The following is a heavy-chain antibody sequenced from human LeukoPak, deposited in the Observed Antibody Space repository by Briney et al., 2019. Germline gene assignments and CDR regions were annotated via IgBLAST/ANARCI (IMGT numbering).Heavy chain of an antibody. CDR3: RCTSHRDYFDY. J-gene: IGHJ4*02. D-gene: IGHD2-2*01. CDR1: SGSFNNHY. CDR2: VNYSGIA. Sequence: SETLSLTCAVYSGSFNNHYWTWIRQPPGKGLEWIGAVNYSGIATYNPSLKSRVVISVDTSRSQFSLKLTSVTAADTAVYYCRCTSHRDYFDYWGQGTLVTVSS. V-gene: IGHV4-34*01.